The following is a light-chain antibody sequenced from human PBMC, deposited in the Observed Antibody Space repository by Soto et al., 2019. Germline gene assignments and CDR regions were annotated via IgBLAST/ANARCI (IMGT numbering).Light chain of an antibody. V-gene: IGKV3-11*01. J-gene: IGKJ4*01. CDR3: QQRSHWPALT. CDR2: DAS. Sequence: DIVLTQSPATLSLSPGERATLSCRASESVTTYLAWYRQKPGQPPRLLIYDASKRATGVPVRFSGSRSGTHLTLTISSQQPEDFAMNYCQQRSHWPALTFGGGTKVEIK. CDR1: ESVTTY.